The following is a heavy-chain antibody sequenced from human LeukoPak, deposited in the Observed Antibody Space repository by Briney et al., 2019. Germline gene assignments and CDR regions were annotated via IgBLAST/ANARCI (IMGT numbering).Heavy chain of an antibody. Sequence: SETLSLTCTVSGVSISSGGYYWSWIRQHPGKGLEWIGYIYYSGSTYYNPSLKSRVTISVDTSKNQFSLKLSSVTAADTAVYYCARVFQDKFSLDYWGQGTLVTVSS. CDR3: ARVFQDKFSLDY. CDR1: GVSISSGGYY. V-gene: IGHV4-31*03. J-gene: IGHJ4*02. CDR2: IYYSGST.